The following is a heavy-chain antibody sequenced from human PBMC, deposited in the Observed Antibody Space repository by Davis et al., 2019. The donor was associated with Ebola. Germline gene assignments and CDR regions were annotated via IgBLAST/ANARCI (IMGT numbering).Heavy chain of an antibody. CDR1: GGSFSDYY. J-gene: IGHJ1*01. CDR3: AVYTVVVTDIRAEYFQH. CDR2: INHTGST. D-gene: IGHD2-21*02. Sequence: SETLSLTCAVFGGSFSDYYWTWIRQPPGKGLEWIGEINHTGSTSYNPSLKSLATISVDTSRNQFSLRLSSVTAADTAVYYCAVYTVVVTDIRAEYFQHWGQGTLATVSS. V-gene: IGHV4-34*01.